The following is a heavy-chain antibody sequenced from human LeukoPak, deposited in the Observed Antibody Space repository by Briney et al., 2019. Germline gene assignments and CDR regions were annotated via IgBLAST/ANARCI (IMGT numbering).Heavy chain of an antibody. Sequence: PSETLSLTCTVSGGSVSSGSYYWSWVRQPPGKGLEWIGYIYYRENTNYNPSLKSRVTISVDTSKNQFSLNLSSVTAADTAVYFCARGGVAPSGPTPALFDYWGQGNLVTVSS. D-gene: IGHD2-15*01. V-gene: IGHV4-61*01. CDR3: ARGGVAPSGPTPALFDY. J-gene: IGHJ4*02. CDR1: GGSVSSGSYY. CDR2: IYYRENT.